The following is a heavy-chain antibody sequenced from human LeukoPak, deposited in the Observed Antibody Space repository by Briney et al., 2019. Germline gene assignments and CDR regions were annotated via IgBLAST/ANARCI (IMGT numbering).Heavy chain of an antibody. V-gene: IGHV3-23*01. Sequence: GGSLRLSCAASGFIFRSYAMSWVRQAPGKGLERVSAITGSGDTTYYADSVKGRFTISRDNSKNTLYVEMNTLRAEDTAVYYCAKWGDYDILTGYYVSDFWGQGTLVTVSS. CDR1: GFIFRSYA. CDR3: AKWGDYDILTGYYVSDF. J-gene: IGHJ4*02. D-gene: IGHD3-9*01. CDR2: ITGSGDTT.